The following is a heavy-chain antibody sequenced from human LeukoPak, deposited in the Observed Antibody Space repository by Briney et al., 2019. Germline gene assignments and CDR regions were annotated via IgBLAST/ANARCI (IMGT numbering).Heavy chain of an antibody. V-gene: IGHV3-30*18. CDR1: GFTFSSYG. CDR3: AKWPDYGSGSSLDY. D-gene: IGHD3-10*01. Sequence: GRSLRLSCAASGFTFSSYGMQWVRQAPGKGLEWVAVISYDGSNKYYADSVKGRFTISRDNSKNTLYLQMNSLRAEDTAVYYCAKWPDYGSGSSLDYWGQGTLVTVSS. J-gene: IGHJ4*02. CDR2: ISYDGSNK.